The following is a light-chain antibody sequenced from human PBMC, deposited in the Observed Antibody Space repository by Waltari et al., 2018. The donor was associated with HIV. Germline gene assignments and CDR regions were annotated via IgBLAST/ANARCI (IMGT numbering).Light chain of an antibody. CDR3: QQYYSTLWT. Sequence: IVMTQSPNSLAVSLGERATINCKPSQSLFYGPNNKNYLAWYQQKAGQPPRLLFYWASTRQSGVPDRFSGGGSGAEFTLTINSLQAEDVAIYYCQQYYSTLWTFGQGTRVEI. CDR1: QSLFYGPNNKNY. V-gene: IGKV4-1*01. CDR2: WAS. J-gene: IGKJ1*01.